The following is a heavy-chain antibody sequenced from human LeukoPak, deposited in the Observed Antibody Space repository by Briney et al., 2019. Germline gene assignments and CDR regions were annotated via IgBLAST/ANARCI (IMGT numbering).Heavy chain of an antibody. V-gene: IGHV1-69*05. Sequence: ASVKVSCKASGGTFSSYAISWVRQAPGQGLEWMGGIIPIFGTANYAQKFQGRVTITTDESTSTAYMELSSLRSEDTAVYYCARENVVARGGYWFDPWGQGTLVTVSS. CDR1: GGTFSSYA. J-gene: IGHJ5*02. CDR2: IIPIFGTA. D-gene: IGHD2-2*01. CDR3: ARENVVARGGYWFDP.